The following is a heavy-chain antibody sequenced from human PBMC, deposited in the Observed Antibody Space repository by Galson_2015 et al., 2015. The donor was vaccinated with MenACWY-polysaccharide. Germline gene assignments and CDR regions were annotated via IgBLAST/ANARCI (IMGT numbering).Heavy chain of an antibody. J-gene: IGHJ4*02. CDR2: ISYDGSNI. V-gene: IGHV3-30*03. D-gene: IGHD3-22*01. Sequence: SLRLSCAASGFSVSHFGMHWVRQGPGKGLEWMAVISYDGSNIYYAKSVKGRFIISRDTSKNALYLQMNSLRVEDTGLYYCATGDSSGFYLFDHWGQGALVTVSS. CDR1: GFSVSHFG. CDR3: ATGDSSGFYLFDH.